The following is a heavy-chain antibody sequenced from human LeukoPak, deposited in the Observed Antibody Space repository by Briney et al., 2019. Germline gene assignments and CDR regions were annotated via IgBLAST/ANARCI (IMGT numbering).Heavy chain of an antibody. Sequence: SETLSLTCTVAGGSISSYYWSWIRQPPGKGLEWIGYIYYSGSTNYNPSLKSRVTISVDTSKNQFSLKLSSVTAADTAVYYCARGHYDFWSGYRPDAFDIWGQGTMVTVPS. V-gene: IGHV4-59*01. CDR3: ARGHYDFWSGYRPDAFDI. D-gene: IGHD3-3*01. CDR1: GGSISSYY. J-gene: IGHJ3*02. CDR2: IYYSGST.